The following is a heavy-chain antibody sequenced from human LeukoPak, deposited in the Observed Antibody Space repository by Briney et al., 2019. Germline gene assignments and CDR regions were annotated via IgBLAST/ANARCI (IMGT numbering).Heavy chain of an antibody. V-gene: IGHV4-34*01. CDR1: GGSFSGYY. CDR3: ARSIAAAGYKYNWFDS. Sequence: SETLSLTCAVYGGSFSGYYWSWIRQPPGKGLEWIGEINHSGSTNYNPSLKSRVTISVDTSKNQFSLKLSSVTAADTAVYYCARSIAAAGYKYNWFDSWGQGTLVTVSS. D-gene: IGHD6-13*01. CDR2: INHSGST. J-gene: IGHJ5*01.